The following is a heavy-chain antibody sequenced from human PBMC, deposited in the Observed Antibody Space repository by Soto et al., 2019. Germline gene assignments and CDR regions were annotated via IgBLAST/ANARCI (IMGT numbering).Heavy chain of an antibody. CDR1: GDSITTSGYY. CDR3: VSHASVHPAYHFSAMDV. CDR2: IYASGRT. V-gene: IGHV4-39*01. J-gene: IGHJ6*02. Sequence: PSETLSLTCNVSGDSITTSGYYWDWIRQAPGKGLEGIGSIYASGRTNYNPSLNSRVTISADTSEDQIILKVNSVTAADTAVHYCVSHASVHPAYHFSAMDVWGQGTAVTVSS. D-gene: IGHD6-6*01.